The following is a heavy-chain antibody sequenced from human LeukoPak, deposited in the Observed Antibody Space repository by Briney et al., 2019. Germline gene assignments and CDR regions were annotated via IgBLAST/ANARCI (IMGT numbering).Heavy chain of an antibody. J-gene: IGHJ4*02. CDR2: INHDGSST. Sequence: GGSLRLSCAASGFTFRSYWMHWVRQAPGKGLVWVSRINHDGSSTRYADSVKGRITVSRDNAKNTLFLQMDSLRAEDTAVYYCAPLTGYWGQGTLVTVSS. CDR1: GFTFRSYW. CDR3: APLTGY. D-gene: IGHD3-16*01. V-gene: IGHV3-74*01.